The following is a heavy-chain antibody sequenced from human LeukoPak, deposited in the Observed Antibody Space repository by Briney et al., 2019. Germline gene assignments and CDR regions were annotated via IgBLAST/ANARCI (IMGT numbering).Heavy chain of an antibody. V-gene: IGHV1-8*01. CDR2: MNPNSGNT. CDR3: ARGGSFGLKANLDS. J-gene: IGHJ4*02. Sequence: ASVKVSCKASGYTFTSYDINWVRQATGQGLEWMGWMNPNSGNTGYAQKFQGRVTMTRNTSISTAYMELSSLSSEDTAVYYCARGGSFGLKANLDSWGQGTLVTVSS. CDR1: GYTFTSYD. D-gene: IGHD3/OR15-3a*01.